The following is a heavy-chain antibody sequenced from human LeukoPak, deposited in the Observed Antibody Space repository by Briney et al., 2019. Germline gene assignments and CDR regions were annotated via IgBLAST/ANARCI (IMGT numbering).Heavy chain of an antibody. Sequence: GGSLRLSCGASGFTFSIYSMYCVRQAPGKGLEWVSAISCSCTYIFYADSLKGRFTIYRDDAENSLYLQMNALRAEDTAVYYCARGCVGYPDYWGLGTLVTVSS. V-gene: IGHV3-21*01. J-gene: IGHJ4*02. CDR2: ISCSCTYI. D-gene: IGHD3-22*01. CDR3: ARGCVGYPDY. CDR1: GFTFSIYS.